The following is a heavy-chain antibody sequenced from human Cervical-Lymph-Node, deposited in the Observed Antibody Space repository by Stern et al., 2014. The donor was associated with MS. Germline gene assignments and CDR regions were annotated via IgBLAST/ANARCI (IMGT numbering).Heavy chain of an antibody. J-gene: IGHJ5*02. CDR1: GFTFTSSA. CDR3: AAITVVAAAGSNWFDP. CDR2: IVVGSGNT. D-gene: IGHD6-13*01. Sequence: QMQLVQSGPEVKKPGTSVKVSCKAPGFTFTSSAVQWVRQARGQRLEWIGWIVVGSGNTNYAQKFQERVTITRDMSTSTAYMELSSLRSEDTAVYYCAAITVVAAAGSNWFDPWGQGTLVTVSS. V-gene: IGHV1-58*01.